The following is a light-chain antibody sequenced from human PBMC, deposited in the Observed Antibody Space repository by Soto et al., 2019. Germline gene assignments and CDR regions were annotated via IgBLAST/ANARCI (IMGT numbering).Light chain of an antibody. V-gene: IGKV1-5*03. CDR2: KAS. CDR1: QSISSL. J-gene: IGKJ1*01. Sequence: DIQMTQSPSTLSASVGDRVTITCRASQSISSLLAWAQQKPGKAPKLLIYKASSLESGVTSRFSGSGSGTEVALTSSSLQPDDFETYYCQQYNSPWTFGQGTKVEIK. CDR3: QQYNSPWT.